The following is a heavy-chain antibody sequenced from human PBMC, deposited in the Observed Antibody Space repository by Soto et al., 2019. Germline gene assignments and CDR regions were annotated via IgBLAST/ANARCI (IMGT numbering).Heavy chain of an antibody. CDR1: GYRFIRYW. Sequence: GAYLKISCEACGYRFIRYWSGWVRQMPGEGLEWMGIIFSGDCDIRYCSSFLGQVTISDDEYFRTPYLQWRCLKASDTVLYYWATQGADGRRSLRDAFNSSRHGPTVTV. D-gene: IGHD3-22*01. J-gene: IGHJ3*02. CDR3: ATQGADGRRSLRDAFNS. CDR2: IFSGDCDI. V-gene: IGHV5-51*01.